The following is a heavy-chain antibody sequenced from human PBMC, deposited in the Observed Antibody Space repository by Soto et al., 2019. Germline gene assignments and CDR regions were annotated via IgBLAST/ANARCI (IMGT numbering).Heavy chain of an antibody. D-gene: IGHD2-15*01. J-gene: IGHJ4*02. Sequence: QEQLVESGGGLVKPGGSLRLSCAASGFSFSDYYMSWIRQAPGKGLEWVSYISSSGNTIHYADSVKGRFTISRDNAKNSLFLQMNSLRVEDTAVYYCAGVTHYFDYWGQGTLVAVSS. CDR1: GFSFSDYY. CDR2: ISSSGNTI. V-gene: IGHV3-11*01. CDR3: AGVTHYFDY.